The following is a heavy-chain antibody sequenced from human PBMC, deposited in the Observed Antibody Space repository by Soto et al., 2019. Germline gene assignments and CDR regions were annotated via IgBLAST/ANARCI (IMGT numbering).Heavy chain of an antibody. CDR3: AKDAVAYNGEWDWFDL. J-gene: IGHJ5*02. Sequence: EVQLLESGGGLVQPGGSLRLSCAASGFTFKNFAVSWVRQAPGKGMEWVSAIGGSGSSANYADSVKGRFTGSRDDSKSTLYLQMSGLRVDDTALYYCAKDAVAYNGEWDWFDLWGQGTLVTVSS. CDR2: IGGSGSSA. D-gene: IGHD3-10*01. CDR1: GFTFKNFA. V-gene: IGHV3-23*01.